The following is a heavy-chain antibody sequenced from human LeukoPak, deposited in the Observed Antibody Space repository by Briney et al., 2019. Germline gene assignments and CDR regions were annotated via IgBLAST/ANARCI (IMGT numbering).Heavy chain of an antibody. CDR2: ISSKGGST. CDR3: VRGSPLRPFDY. J-gene: IGHJ4*02. Sequence: GGSLRLSCSASGFTFSSYAMHWVRQAPGKGREYVSAISSKGGSTYYAASVKRRFTISRDNSTNTLHPQMSSLRAEDPAVYYCVRGSPLRPFDYWGQGTLVTVSS. D-gene: IGHD3-16*01. CDR1: GFTFSSYA. V-gene: IGHV3-64D*06.